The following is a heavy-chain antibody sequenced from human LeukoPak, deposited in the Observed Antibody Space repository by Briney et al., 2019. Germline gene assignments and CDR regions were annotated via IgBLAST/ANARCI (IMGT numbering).Heavy chain of an antibody. D-gene: IGHD3-3*02. Sequence: GGSLRLSCAASGFTFSSYWMHWVRQAPGKGLVWVSRINSDGSSTSYADPVKGRFTISRDNAKNTLYLQMNSLRAEDTAVYYCARDPHSHFWSGYRGNWFDPWGQGTLVTVSS. CDR1: GFTFSSYW. J-gene: IGHJ5*02. V-gene: IGHV3-74*01. CDR2: INSDGSST. CDR3: ARDPHSHFWSGYRGNWFDP.